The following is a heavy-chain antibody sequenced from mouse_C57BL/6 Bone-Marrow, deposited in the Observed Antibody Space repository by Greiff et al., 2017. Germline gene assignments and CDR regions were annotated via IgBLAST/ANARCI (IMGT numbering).Heavy chain of an antibody. CDR1: GYSFNTYA. Sequence: EVQLQESGGGLVQPKGSLKLSCAASGYSFNTYAMNWVRQAPGKGLEWVARIRSKSNNYATYYADTVKDRFTISRDDSESMLYLQMNNLKTEDTALYYCVRQGGDYDGFAYWGQGTLVTVSA. CDR2: IRSKSNNYAT. J-gene: IGHJ3*01. V-gene: IGHV10-1*01. CDR3: VRQGGDYDGFAY. D-gene: IGHD2-4*01.